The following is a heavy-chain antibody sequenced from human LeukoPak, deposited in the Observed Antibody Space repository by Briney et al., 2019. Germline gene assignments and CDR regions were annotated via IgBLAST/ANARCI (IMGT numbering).Heavy chain of an antibody. Sequence: ASVKVSCKASGYTFTVYYMHWVRQAPGQGLEWMGWINPNTGGTNYAQKFQGRVTITRDTSISTAYMDLSRLRSDDTAVYYCVQFELDYWGQGTLVTVSS. CDR1: GYTFTVYY. CDR3: VQFELDY. V-gene: IGHV1-2*02. J-gene: IGHJ4*02. D-gene: IGHD1-7*01. CDR2: INPNTGGT.